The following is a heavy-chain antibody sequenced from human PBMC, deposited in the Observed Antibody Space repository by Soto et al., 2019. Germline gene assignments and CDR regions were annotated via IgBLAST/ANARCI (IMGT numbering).Heavy chain of an antibody. D-gene: IGHD5-12*01. J-gene: IGHJ4*02. CDR3: AKVIGGGNWLHPYFDC. CDR1: GFTFNNYA. V-gene: IGHV3-23*01. CDR2: ISGGGGST. Sequence: GGSLRLSCVASGFTFNNYAMSWVRQAPGKGLEWVSTISGGGGSTYYADSVKGRFTISRDNSKNTMYLQMNSLRAEDTAVYYCAKVIGGGNWLHPYFDCWGQGTLVTVSS.